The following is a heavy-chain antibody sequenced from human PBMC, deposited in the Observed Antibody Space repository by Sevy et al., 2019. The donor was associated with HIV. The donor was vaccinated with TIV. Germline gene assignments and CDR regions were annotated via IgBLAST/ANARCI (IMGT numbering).Heavy chain of an antibody. Sequence: GGSLRLSCAASGFTFSSYGMHWVRQAPGKGLEWEAFIRYDGSNKYYADSVKSRFTISRDNSKNTLYLQMNSLRAEDTAVYYCAKDLRSDYGDYGDAFDIWGQGTMVTVSS. D-gene: IGHD4-17*01. CDR2: IRYDGSNK. CDR1: GFTFSSYG. V-gene: IGHV3-30*02. CDR3: AKDLRSDYGDYGDAFDI. J-gene: IGHJ3*02.